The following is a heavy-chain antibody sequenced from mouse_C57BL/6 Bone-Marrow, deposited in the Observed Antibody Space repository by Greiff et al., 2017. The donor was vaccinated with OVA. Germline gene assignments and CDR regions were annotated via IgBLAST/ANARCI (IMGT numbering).Heavy chain of an antibody. Sequence: EVMLVESGGGLVKPGGSLKLSCAASGFTFSDYGMHWVRQAPEKGLEWVAYISSGSSTIYYADTVKGRFTISRDNAKNTLFLQMTSLRSEDTAMYYCARPTLGQYYFDYWGQGTTLTVSS. D-gene: IGHD3-3*01. J-gene: IGHJ2*01. V-gene: IGHV5-17*01. CDR1: GFTFSDYG. CDR3: ARPTLGQYYFDY. CDR2: ISSGSSTI.